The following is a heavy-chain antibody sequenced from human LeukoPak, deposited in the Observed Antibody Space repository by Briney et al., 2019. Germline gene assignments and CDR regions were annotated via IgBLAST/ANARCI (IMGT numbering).Heavy chain of an antibody. V-gene: IGHV4-61*02. CDR3: AREVYDYVWGSYLDYFDY. CDR1: GGSISSGSYY. CDR2: IYTSGST. Sequence: PSETLSLTCTVSGGSISSGSYYWNWIRQPAGKGLEWIGRIYTSGSTNYNPSLKSRVTISVDTSKNQFSLKLSSVTAADTAVYYCAREVYDYVWGSYLDYFDYWGQGTLVTVSS. J-gene: IGHJ4*02. D-gene: IGHD3-16*01.